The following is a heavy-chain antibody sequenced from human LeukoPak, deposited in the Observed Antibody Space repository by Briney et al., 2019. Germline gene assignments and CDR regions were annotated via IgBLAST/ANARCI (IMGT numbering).Heavy chain of an antibody. CDR3: ARRDCSSTSCPLGL. Sequence: GESLQISCKGSGYSFTSYWIGGVRPMPGKGLEWMGIIYPGDSDTRYSPSFQGQVTISADKSISTAYLQWSSLKASDTAMYYCARRDCSSTSCPLGLWGQGTLVTVSS. CDR1: GYSFTSYW. J-gene: IGHJ4*02. D-gene: IGHD2-2*01. CDR2: IYPGDSDT. V-gene: IGHV5-51*01.